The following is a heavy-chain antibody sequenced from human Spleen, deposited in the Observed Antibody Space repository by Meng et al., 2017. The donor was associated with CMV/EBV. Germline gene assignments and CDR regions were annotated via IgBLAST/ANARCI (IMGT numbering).Heavy chain of an antibody. J-gene: IGHJ4*02. Sequence: GESLKISCAASGFTFSTYAMSWVRQAPGKGLEWVSAISGSGGSTYYADSVRGRFTISRDNSKSTLYLQMNSLRAEDTAVYYCAKGGVGIAVAGVDYWGQGTLVTVSS. CDR2: ISGSGGST. D-gene: IGHD6-19*01. V-gene: IGHV3-23*01. CDR1: GFTFSTYA. CDR3: AKGGVGIAVAGVDY.